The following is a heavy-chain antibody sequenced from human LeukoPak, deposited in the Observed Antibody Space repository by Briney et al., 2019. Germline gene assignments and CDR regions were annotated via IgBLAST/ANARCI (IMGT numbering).Heavy chain of an antibody. CDR1: GGSVSSGSYY. D-gene: IGHD4-23*01. CDR3: ARYYGGNSEFDY. J-gene: IGHJ4*02. V-gene: IGHV4-61*01. CDR2: IYYSGST. Sequence: SETLSLTCTVSGGSVSSGSYYWSWIRQPPGKGLEWIGYIYYSGSTNYNPSLKSRVTISVDTSKNQFSLKLSSVIAADTAVYYCARYYGGNSEFDYWGQGTLVTVSS.